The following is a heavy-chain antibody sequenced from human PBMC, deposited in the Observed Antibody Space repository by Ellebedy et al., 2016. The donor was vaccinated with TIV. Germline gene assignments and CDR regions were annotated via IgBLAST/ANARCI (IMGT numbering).Heavy chain of an antibody. CDR3: ARDGRRVSYGMDV. CDR2: IYSSGST. CDR1: GVPINSGGYY. V-gene: IGHV4-61*08. J-gene: IGHJ6*02. Sequence: SETLSLTCTVSGVPINSGGYYWGCFRQPPGKGLEWLGYIYSSGSTYQNPSLKSRVTISVDTSKNQFSLKLTSVTAADTAVYYCARDGRRVSYGMDVWGQGTTVTVSS.